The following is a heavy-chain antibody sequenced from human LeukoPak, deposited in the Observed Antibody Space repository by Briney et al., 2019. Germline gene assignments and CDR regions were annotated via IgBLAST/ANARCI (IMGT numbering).Heavy chain of an antibody. CDR3: IPRDED. CDR2: INENGSQK. V-gene: IGHV3-7*01. Sequence: PGGSLRLSCAASGFSFSRWWMNWVRQAPGKGLEWVANINENGSQKTYADSVKGRFTISRDNARNSVHLQMDSLRAEDTVFYYCIPRDEDWGQGILVTVSS. CDR1: GFSFSRWW. J-gene: IGHJ4*02.